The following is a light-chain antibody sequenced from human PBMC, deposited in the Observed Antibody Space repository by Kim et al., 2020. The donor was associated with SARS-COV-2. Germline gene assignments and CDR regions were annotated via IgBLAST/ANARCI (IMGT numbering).Light chain of an antibody. Sequence: ALGQTGTITCQGDSLRTYYASWYQQKPGQAPILVIYGKNNRPSGIPDRFSGSSSGNTASLTVTGAQAGDEADYYCNSRDKSGDHGLFGGGTQLTVL. J-gene: IGLJ2*01. CDR3: NSRDKSGDHGL. V-gene: IGLV3-19*01. CDR2: GKN. CDR1: SLRTYY.